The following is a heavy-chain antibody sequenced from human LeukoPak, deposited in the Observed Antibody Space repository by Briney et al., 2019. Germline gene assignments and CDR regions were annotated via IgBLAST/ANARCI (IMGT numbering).Heavy chain of an antibody. CDR2: NYWNDDK. J-gene: IGHJ4*02. CDR1: GFSLSGVGVG. Sequence: SGPTLLKPTQTLTLTCTFSGFSLSGVGVGVGWIRQPPGKALEWLSLNYWNDDKHYSPSLRSRLTVTKDTSRNQVVLTMTTMDPVDTATYYCAHSPNSGYGRFDSWGQGTLVTVSS. D-gene: IGHD5-12*01. CDR3: AHSPNSGYGRFDS. V-gene: IGHV2-5*01.